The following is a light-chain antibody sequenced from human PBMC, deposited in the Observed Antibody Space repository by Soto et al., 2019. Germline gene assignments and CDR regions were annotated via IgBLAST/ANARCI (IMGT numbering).Light chain of an antibody. V-gene: IGLV2-14*01. CDR2: EVS. Sequence: QSALTQPASVSGSPGQSITISCTGTSSDVGGYSYVSWYQQHPGKAPKLMIYEVSYRPSGVSNRFSGSKSGNTASLTISGLQAEDEADYFCNSYGSTSTRYVFGTGTKLTV. CDR3: NSYGSTSTRYV. CDR1: SSDVGGYSY. J-gene: IGLJ1*01.